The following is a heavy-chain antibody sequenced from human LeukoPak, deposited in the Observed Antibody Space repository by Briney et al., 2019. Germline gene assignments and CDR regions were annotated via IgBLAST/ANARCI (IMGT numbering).Heavy chain of an antibody. CDR2: ITDSGRNT. Sequence: QAGGSLRLSCAASGFTFFNYGMSWVRQTPGKGLEWVSIITDSGRNTNYADSVKGRFTISRDNSNNTLYLQMNSLRAEDRAVYYCAKDLSYCSGGTCYTSRYYGMDVWGQGTTVTVSS. V-gene: IGHV3-23*01. CDR1: GFTFFNYG. D-gene: IGHD2-15*01. CDR3: AKDLSYCSGGTCYTSRYYGMDV. J-gene: IGHJ6*02.